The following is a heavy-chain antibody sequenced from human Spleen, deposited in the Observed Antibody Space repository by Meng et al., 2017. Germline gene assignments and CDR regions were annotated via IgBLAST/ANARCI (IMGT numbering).Heavy chain of an antibody. J-gene: IGHJ6*02. CDR2: ISSSSSYI. V-gene: IGHV3-21*05. Sequence: GESLKISCAASGFTFSSYDMNWVRQAPGKGLEWVSYISSSSSYIYYADSVKGRFIISRDNAKNSLYLQMNSLRAEDTAVYYCARDGTFYYYSMDVWGQGTTVTVSS. D-gene: IGHD1-1*01. CDR3: ARDGTFYYYSMDV. CDR1: GFTFSSYD.